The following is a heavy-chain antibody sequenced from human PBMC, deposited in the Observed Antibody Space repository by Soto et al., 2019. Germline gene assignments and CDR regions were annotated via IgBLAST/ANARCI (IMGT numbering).Heavy chain of an antibody. CDR2: IRSKGNNYAT. Sequence: EVQLVESGGGLVQPGGSLKLSCAASGFTFSGSALHWARQASGKGLEWVGRIRSKGNNYATAYGASLKGRFTISRDDSKNTAYLQMNSLNTEDTAVYYCSRQASDFWSGKPQYYMDVWGKGTTVTVSS. CDR3: SRQASDFWSGKPQYYMDV. D-gene: IGHD3-3*01. V-gene: IGHV3-73*01. J-gene: IGHJ6*03. CDR1: GFTFSGSA.